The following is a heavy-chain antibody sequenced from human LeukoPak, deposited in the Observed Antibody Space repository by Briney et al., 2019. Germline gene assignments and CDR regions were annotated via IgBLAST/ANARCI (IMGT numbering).Heavy chain of an antibody. J-gene: IGHJ6*02. Sequence: GGSLRLSCAASGFTFSNYGMHWVRQAPGKGLEWVAVIWYDGSNKYYADSVKGRFTISRDNFKNVLYLQMNSLRAEDTAVYYCARREFGGSYYDFWSGYLPATGYGMDVWGQGTTVTVSS. CDR2: IWYDGSNK. CDR3: ARREFGGSYYDFWSGYLPATGYGMDV. V-gene: IGHV3-33*01. CDR1: GFTFSNYG. D-gene: IGHD3-3*01.